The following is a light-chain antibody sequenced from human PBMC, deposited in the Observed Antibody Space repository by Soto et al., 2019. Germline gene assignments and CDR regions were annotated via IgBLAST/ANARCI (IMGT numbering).Light chain of an antibody. J-gene: IGLJ2*01. V-gene: IGLV2-11*01. Sequence: QSALTQPRSVSGSPGQSVTISCTGTRSDVGGYNYVSWYQQHPGKAPKLMIYDVNKRPSGVPDRFSGSKSGNTASLTISGLQAEDEADYYCCSYAGSYTVVFGGGTQLTVL. CDR1: RSDVGGYNY. CDR2: DVN. CDR3: CSYAGSYTVV.